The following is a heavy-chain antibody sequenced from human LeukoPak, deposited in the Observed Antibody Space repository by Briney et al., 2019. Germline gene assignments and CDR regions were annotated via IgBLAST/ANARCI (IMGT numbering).Heavy chain of an antibody. Sequence: QPGGSLRLSCTVSGFTVSSNSMSWVRQAPGKGLEWVSFIYSDNTHYSDSVKGRFTISRDNYKNALSLQMSSLRSEDTALYYCAKDLNYGDLFDYWGQGTLVTVSS. D-gene: IGHD4-17*01. V-gene: IGHV3-66*03. J-gene: IGHJ4*02. CDR1: GFTVSSNS. CDR3: AKDLNYGDLFDY. CDR2: IYSDNT.